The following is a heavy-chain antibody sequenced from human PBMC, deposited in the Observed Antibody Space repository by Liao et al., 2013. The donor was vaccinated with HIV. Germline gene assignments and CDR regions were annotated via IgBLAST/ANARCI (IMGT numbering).Heavy chain of an antibody. CDR3: ARDLNWGSADY. D-gene: IGHD7-27*01. CDR2: IYTSGST. V-gene: IGHV4-61*02. Sequence: QVQLQESGPGLVKPSQTLSLTCTVSGGSISSGSYYWSWIRQPAGKGLEWIGRIYTSGSTNYNPSLKSRVTISIDTSKNQFSLDLNSVTAADTAVYYCARDLNWGSADYWAREPWSPSPQ. CDR1: GGSISSGSYY. J-gene: IGHJ4*02.